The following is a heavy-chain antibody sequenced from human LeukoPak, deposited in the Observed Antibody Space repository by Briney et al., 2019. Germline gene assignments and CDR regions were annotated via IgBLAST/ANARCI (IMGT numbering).Heavy chain of an antibody. J-gene: IGHJ4*02. D-gene: IGHD3-22*01. CDR2: ISGSGGST. CDR3: AKAGGYYDSSDYYTY. CDR1: GFTFSSFV. V-gene: IGHV3-23*01. Sequence: GGSLRLSCAASGFTFSSFVMSWVRQAPGKGLEWVSAISGSGGSTFYADSVKGRFTISRDNSKNTLYLQMNILRAEDTAVYYCAKAGGYYDSSDYYTYWGQGIPVTVSS.